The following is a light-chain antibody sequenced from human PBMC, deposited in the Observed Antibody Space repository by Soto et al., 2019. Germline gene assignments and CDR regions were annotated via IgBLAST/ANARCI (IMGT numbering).Light chain of an antibody. CDR3: QQTYTPPRT. J-gene: IGKJ1*01. CDR1: QGSSSY. V-gene: IGKV1-39*01. CDR2: DAS. Sequence: ILMTQSPSSLPPSLGHRVTIPCRGRQGSSSYVDWYQQKPGRAPSLLIWDASTLESGVPARFSGSGSGTDFTLTISSLQPEDFATYYCQQTYTPPRTFGQGTKVDIK.